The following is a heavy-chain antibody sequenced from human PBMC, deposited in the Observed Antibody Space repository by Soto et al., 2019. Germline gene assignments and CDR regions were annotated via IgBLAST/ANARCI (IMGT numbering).Heavy chain of an antibody. V-gene: IGHV4-4*09. CDR2: IYHTGST. CDR1: GGSISSYY. J-gene: IGHJ4*02. Sequence: SETLSLTCTVSGGSISSYYWSWIRQPPGKGLEWIGFIYHTGSTYYSPSLKNRVAISVDTSKNQFSLKLSSVTAADTAVYYCARAEYSSGWFQGNNFDCWGQGTLVTVSS. D-gene: IGHD6-19*01. CDR3: ARAEYSSGWFQGNNFDC.